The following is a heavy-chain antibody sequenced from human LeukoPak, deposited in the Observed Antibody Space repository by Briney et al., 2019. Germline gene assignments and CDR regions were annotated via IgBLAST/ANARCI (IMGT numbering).Heavy chain of an antibody. V-gene: IGHV4-59*12. D-gene: IGHD3-22*01. CDR3: ARDSGYWSYGAFDI. CDR1: GGSISSYY. CDR2: ISYSEST. Sequence: PSETLSLTCTVSGGSISSYYWGWIRQPPGKGLEWIGYISYSESTNYNPSLKSRVTISVDTSKNQFSLKLSSVTAADTAVYYCARDSGYWSYGAFDIWGQGTMVTVSS. J-gene: IGHJ3*02.